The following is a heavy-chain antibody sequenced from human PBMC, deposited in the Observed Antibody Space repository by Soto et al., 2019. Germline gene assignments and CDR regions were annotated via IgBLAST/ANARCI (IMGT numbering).Heavy chain of an antibody. CDR1: SGSISSGGYY. Sequence: QVQLQESGPGLVKPSQTLSLTCTVSSGSISSGGYYWSWIRQHPGKGLEWIGYIYYSGITCYNPSLSVRVTISVDPSKVQFSLKLSSVTAADTAVYYCARWPQLEPRFDYWGQGTLVTVSS. CDR3: ARWPQLEPRFDY. CDR2: IYYSGIT. D-gene: IGHD1-1*01. V-gene: IGHV4-31*03. J-gene: IGHJ4*02.